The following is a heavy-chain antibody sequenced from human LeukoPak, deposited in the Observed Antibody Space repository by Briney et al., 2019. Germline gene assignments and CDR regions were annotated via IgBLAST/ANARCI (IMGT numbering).Heavy chain of an antibody. CDR1: GFSLSGNA. D-gene: IGHD5-18*01. CDR3: AKGNLQLGQDACDI. CDR2: IGPDDAT. V-gene: IGHV3-23*01. J-gene: IGHJ3*02. Sequence: GGSLRLSCAASGFSLSGNAASWGRQAPGKRPEWVAGIGPDDATFYPASVRGRFTISRDTSQNTMYLQMNSLRAEDTALYYCAKGNLQLGQDACDIWGQGTMVTVSS.